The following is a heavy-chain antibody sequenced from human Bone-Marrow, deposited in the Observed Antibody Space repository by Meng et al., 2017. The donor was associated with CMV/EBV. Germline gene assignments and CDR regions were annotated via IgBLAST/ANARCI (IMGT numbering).Heavy chain of an antibody. CDR3: AGVKPGPYFDY. Sequence: SETLSLTCSVSGDSINNYHCSWIRQSPAKGLEWIGYMHYTGNTQYNPSLKSRVTISMDTSKHQFSLNLNSVTAADAAVYYCAGVKPGPYFDYWGQGTLVTVSS. D-gene: IGHD2-21*01. V-gene: IGHV4-59*13. CDR2: MHYTGNT. J-gene: IGHJ4*02. CDR1: GDSINNYH.